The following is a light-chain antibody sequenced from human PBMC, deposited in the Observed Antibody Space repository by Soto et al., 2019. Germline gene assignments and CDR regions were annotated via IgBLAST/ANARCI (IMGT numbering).Light chain of an antibody. CDR2: ELS. CDR3: SSYSSSSTWV. CDR1: SSDIGVYNF. V-gene: IGLV2-14*01. J-gene: IGLJ3*02. Sequence: QPALTQPASVSGSPGQSITLSCTGTSSDIGVYNFVSWYQQHPRKAPKLIIYELSFRPSGVSNRFSGSKSGNTASLTISGLQAEDEADYYCSSYSSSSTWVFGGGTKLTVL.